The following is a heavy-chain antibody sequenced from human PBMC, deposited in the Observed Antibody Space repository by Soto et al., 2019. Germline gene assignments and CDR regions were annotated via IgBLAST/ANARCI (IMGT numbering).Heavy chain of an antibody. V-gene: IGHV4-61*08. J-gene: IGHJ6*02. CDR3: ARELSMVRGGYYYYYGMDV. CDR1: GGSISSGGYY. CDR2: IYNSGST. Sequence: TSETLSLTCTVSGGSISSGGYYWSLISQHPGKGLEWIGYIYNSGSTDYNPSLKSRVTISVDTSKNQFSLKLSSVTAADTAVYYCARELSMVRGGYYYYYGMDVWGQGTTVTVSS. D-gene: IGHD3-10*01.